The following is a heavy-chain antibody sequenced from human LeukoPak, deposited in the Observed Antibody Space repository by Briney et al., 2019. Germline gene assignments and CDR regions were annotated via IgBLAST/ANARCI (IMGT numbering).Heavy chain of an antibody. CDR2: ISAYNGNT. Sequence: ASVEVSCKASGYTFTSYGISWVRQAPGQGLEWMGWISAYNGNTNYAQKLQGRVTMTTDTSTSTAYMELRSLRSDDTAVYYCARALIVVPAAIHPNYYYYGMDVWGQGTTVTVSS. J-gene: IGHJ6*02. CDR1: GYTFTSYG. D-gene: IGHD2-2*02. V-gene: IGHV1-18*01. CDR3: ARALIVVPAAIHPNYYYYGMDV.